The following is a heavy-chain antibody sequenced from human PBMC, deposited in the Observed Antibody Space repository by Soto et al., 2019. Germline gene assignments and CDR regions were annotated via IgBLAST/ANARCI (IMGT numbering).Heavy chain of an antibody. CDR1: GGTFSSYT. D-gene: IGHD3-10*01. V-gene: IGHV1-69*02. Sequence: SVKVSCKASGGTFSSYTISWVRQAPGQGLEWMGRIIPILGIANYAQKFQGRVTITADKSTSTAYMELSSLRSEDTAVYYCARVELMVRGVIGWFDPWGQGTLVTVSS. CDR3: ARVELMVRGVIGWFDP. CDR2: IIPILGIA. J-gene: IGHJ5*02.